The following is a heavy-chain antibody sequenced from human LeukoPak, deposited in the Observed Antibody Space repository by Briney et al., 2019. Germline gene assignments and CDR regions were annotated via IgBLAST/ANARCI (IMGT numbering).Heavy chain of an antibody. V-gene: IGHV3-23*01. Sequence: QSGGSLRLSCAASGFTFSSYAMSWVRQAPGKGLEWVSTISSSDGNTYYADSVKGRFTISRDNSKNTLYLQMNSLTAEDTAIYYCAKATGTLGNWGQGTLVIVSS. CDR2: ISSSDGNT. D-gene: IGHD1-1*01. CDR1: GFTFSSYA. J-gene: IGHJ4*02. CDR3: AKATGTLGN.